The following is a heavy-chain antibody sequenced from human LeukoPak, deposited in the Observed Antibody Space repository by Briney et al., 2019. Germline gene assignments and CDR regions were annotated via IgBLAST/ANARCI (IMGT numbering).Heavy chain of an antibody. CDR3: ARATMDDDSSGYKHFDY. CDR1: GGSMSSFC. J-gene: IGHJ4*02. Sequence: SETLSLTCTVSGGSMSSFCWSWIRQPAGKGLEWIGRIYTSGSTNYNPSLKSRVTMSVDTSKNQFSLKLSSVTAADTAVYYCARATMDDDSSGYKHFDYWGQGTLVTVSS. D-gene: IGHD3-22*01. V-gene: IGHV4-4*07. CDR2: IYTSGST.